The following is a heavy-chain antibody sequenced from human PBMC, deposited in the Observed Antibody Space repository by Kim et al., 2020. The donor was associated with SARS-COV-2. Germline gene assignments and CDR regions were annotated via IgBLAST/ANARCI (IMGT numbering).Heavy chain of an antibody. CDR3: ARDRSTSFRFDP. CDR1: GFSVSNTY. V-gene: IGHV3-66*01. D-gene: IGHD2-2*01. Sequence: GGSLRLSCAASGFSVSNTYMNWVRQAPGKGLEWVSVIYTGGYRDYADSVKDRFTISRDNAKNTLFLQMNSLRVEDTAVYYCARDRSTSFRFDPWGQGTL. J-gene: IGHJ5*02. CDR2: IYTGGYR.